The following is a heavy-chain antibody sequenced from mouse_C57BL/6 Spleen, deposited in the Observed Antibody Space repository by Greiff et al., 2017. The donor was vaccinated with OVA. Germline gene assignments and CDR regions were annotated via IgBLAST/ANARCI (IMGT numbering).Heavy chain of an antibody. Sequence: VQLQQSGPELVKPGASVKISCKASGYAFSSSWMNWVKQRPGKGLEWIGRIYPGDGDTNYNGKFKGKATLTADKSSSTAYMQLSSLTSEDSAVYFCARSWLPFYAMDYWGQGTSVTVSS. D-gene: IGHD2-2*01. V-gene: IGHV1-82*01. CDR3: ARSWLPFYAMDY. CDR2: IYPGDGDT. CDR1: GYAFSSSW. J-gene: IGHJ4*01.